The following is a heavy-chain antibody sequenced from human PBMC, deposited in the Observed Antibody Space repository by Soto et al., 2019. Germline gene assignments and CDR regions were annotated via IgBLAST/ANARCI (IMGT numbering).Heavy chain of an antibody. J-gene: IGHJ3*02. V-gene: IGHV1-2*02. Sequence: QLHLVQSGAVVKKPGASVTVSCSASGYPVTAYYMHWVRQAPGRGLEWMGGINPATGAAKYTQTFQGRVTMTRDTSTSTVFMELSGLTSADTAVFYCARGGGVGVAGSAAFDMWCQGTVVTVSS. CDR3: ARGGGVGVAGSAAFDM. D-gene: IGHD3-3*01. CDR1: GYPVTAYY. CDR2: INPATGAA.